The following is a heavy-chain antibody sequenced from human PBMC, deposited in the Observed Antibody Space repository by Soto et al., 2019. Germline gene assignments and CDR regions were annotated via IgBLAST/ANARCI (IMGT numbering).Heavy chain of an antibody. CDR3: AKSCAGSACPVRWIKY. D-gene: IGHD6-19*01. CDR2: ITGSGVST. Sequence: EVQLLESGGGLVQPGGSLRLSCAASGFTFSSYAMSWVRQAPGKGLERVSVITGSGVSTYYADSLKGRFAISRDNSKSTVYLRMNSPRAEVTAVYYCAKSCAGSACPVRWIKYWGPENVVTLSS. CDR1: GFTFSSYA. V-gene: IGHV3-23*01. J-gene: IGHJ4*02.